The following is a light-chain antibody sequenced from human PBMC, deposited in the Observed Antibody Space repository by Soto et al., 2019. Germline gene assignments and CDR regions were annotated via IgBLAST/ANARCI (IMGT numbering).Light chain of an antibody. CDR1: QSVASN. CDR3: QEYHNWPPQYT. Sequence: EIVMTQSPASLSVSPGDGATLSCRASQSVASNVAWYQQKPGQGPRLLIHGASTRAVGVPARFSGGGSATDFTHNISRMQYNDFAVYYDQEYHNWPPQYTVGQGTELQIE. CDR2: GAS. V-gene: IGKV3-15*01. J-gene: IGKJ2*01.